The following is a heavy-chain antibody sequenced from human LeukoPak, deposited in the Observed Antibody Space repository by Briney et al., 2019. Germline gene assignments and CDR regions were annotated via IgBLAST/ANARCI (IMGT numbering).Heavy chain of an antibody. CDR3: AKARYYYNSSGEYYIDY. CDR1: GFTFSSYA. CDR2: ISGSGGST. J-gene: IGHJ4*02. V-gene: IGHV3-23*01. Sequence: PGGSLRLACAASGFTFSSYAMSSVRRAPGKGLEWVSAISGSGGSTYYAASVKGRFTISRDNYKTTMYVQMNSLRAEDTAVYYCAKARYYYNSSGEYYIDYWGQGTLVTVSS. D-gene: IGHD3-22*01.